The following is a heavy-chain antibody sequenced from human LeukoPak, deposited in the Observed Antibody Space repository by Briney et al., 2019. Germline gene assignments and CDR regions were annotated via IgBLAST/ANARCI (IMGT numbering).Heavy chain of an antibody. D-gene: IGHD5-24*01. V-gene: IGHV3-23*01. CDR1: GFSFSTYD. CDR2: ISTTGGYT. Sequence: GGSLRLSCVGSGFSFSTYDMGWVRQTPGKGLEWVSAISTTGGYTEDADSVKGRFTISRDNSQNTLFLQMHSLRAEETAVYYCAKKPATIKFPFDIWGQGTLVTVSP. J-gene: IGHJ4*02. CDR3: AKKPATIKFPFDI.